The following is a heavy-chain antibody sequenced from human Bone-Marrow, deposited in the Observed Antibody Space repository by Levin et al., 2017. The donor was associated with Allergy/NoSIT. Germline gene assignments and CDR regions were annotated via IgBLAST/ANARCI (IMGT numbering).Heavy chain of an antibody. CDR2: IKTKTDGGTA. J-gene: IGHJ2*01. Sequence: GESLKISCAASGFTFNKAWMSWVRQAPGKGLEWVGRIKTKTDGGTADYAAPVKGRFVISRDDSKDTLYLELNSLKTEDTGVYYCTTGSRSGGSCYRWYFDLWGRGTLVTVSS. CDR1: GFTFNKAW. D-gene: IGHD2-15*01. CDR3: TTGSRSGGSCYRWYFDL. V-gene: IGHV3-15*01.